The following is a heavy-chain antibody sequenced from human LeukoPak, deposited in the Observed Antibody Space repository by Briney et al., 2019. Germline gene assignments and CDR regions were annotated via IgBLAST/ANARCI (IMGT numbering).Heavy chain of an antibody. V-gene: IGHV3-21*01. CDR2: IHITSDWA. D-gene: IGHD1-26*01. CDR1: GYSFTSYW. CDR3: ARGRVGGQRTDTFDV. J-gene: IGHJ3*01. Sequence: GESLKISCKGSGYSFTSYWIGWVRQAPGKGLEWVSSIHITSDWAYYADSVKGRFTISRDSAKNSLYLQMNSLRAEDTAVYYCARGRVGGQRTDTFDVWGQGTMVTVS.